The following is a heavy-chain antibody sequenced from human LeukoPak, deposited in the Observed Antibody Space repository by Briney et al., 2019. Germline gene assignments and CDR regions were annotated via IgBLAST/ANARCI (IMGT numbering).Heavy chain of an antibody. CDR1: GVPISVYS. CDR2: ISSSSSYI. J-gene: IGHJ4*02. CDR3: ARCSGYSGYPSDDY. Sequence: GGALIPSWAASGVPISVYSGGWVRRAPGKGREWVSSISSSSSYIYYADSVKGRFTISKDNAENSLYLQMNSLRAEDTAVYNFARCSGYSGYPSDDYGGQGTLVTVSS. V-gene: IGHV3-21*01. D-gene: IGHD2-15*01.